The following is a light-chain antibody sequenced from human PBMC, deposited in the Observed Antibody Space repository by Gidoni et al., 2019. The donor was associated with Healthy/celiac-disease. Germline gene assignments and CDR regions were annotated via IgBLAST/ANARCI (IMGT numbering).Light chain of an antibody. CDR3: QQSDSTFLT. Sequence: DIQMTQSPSSLSASVGDRVTIPCRASQRISSYLDWYQQKPGKAPKLLIYAASSLQSGVPARFSGSGSGTDFTLTISSLQPEDFATYYCQQSDSTFLTFGHGTKVDIK. V-gene: IGKV1-39*01. CDR1: QRISSY. J-gene: IGKJ3*01. CDR2: AAS.